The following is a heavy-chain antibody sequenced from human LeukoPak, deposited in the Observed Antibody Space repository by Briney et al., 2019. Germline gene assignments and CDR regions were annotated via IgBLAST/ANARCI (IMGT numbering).Heavy chain of an antibody. J-gene: IGHJ4*02. CDR2: INHSGST. CDR3: ARGRRGHSGSYYNLGPYYLDY. V-gene: IGHV4-34*01. D-gene: IGHD3-10*01. CDR1: GGSFSGYY. Sequence: PSETLSLTCAVYGGSFSGYYWSWIRQPPGKGLEWIGEINHSGSTNYNPSLKSRVTISVDTSKNQFSLKLSSVTAADTAVYYCARGRRGHSGSYYNLGPYYLDYWGQGTLVTVSS.